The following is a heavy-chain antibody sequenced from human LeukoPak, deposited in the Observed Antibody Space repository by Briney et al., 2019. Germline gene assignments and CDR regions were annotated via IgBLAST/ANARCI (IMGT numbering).Heavy chain of an antibody. V-gene: IGHV1-46*01. CDR2: INPRGGTT. J-gene: IGHJ6*02. D-gene: IGHD3-10*01. CDR1: GSHFPTYS. Sequence: ASVTLSSKASGSHFPTYSMHWVRQALGQGLESIGIINPRGGTTSNAQKFQGRVTMARDTSTRTFYMELGSLRSEDTAIYYCARDQMVGVYYARDVWGLGTTVTVSS. CDR3: ARDQMVGVYYARDV.